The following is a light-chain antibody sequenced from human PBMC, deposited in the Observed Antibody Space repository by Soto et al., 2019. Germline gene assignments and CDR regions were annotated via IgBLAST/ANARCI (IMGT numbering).Light chain of an antibody. J-gene: IGKJ1*01. CDR3: QPSYTTSWT. CDR1: QTISNY. V-gene: IGKV1-39*01. CDR2: TVS. Sequence: DIQMTQSPSSLSASVGDRVTITCRANQTISNYLNWYQQKPGKAPKLLVYTVSNLHSGVPSRFSGGASGTDFTLTISSLQPEDCATYYCQPSYTTSWTFGQGTKVDIK.